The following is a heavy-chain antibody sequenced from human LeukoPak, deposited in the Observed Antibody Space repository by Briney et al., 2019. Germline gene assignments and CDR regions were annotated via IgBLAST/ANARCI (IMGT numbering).Heavy chain of an antibody. J-gene: IGHJ4*02. CDR3: AKPYGSGSYYNF. D-gene: IGHD3-10*01. Sequence: GGSLRLSCAASGFTFSSYAMHWVRQAPGKGLEWVAVISYDGSNKYYADSVKGRFTISRDNSKNTLYMQMSSLRAEDTAVYFCAKPYGSGSYYNFWGQGTLVTVSS. V-gene: IGHV3-30-3*02. CDR1: GFTFSSYA. CDR2: ISYDGSNK.